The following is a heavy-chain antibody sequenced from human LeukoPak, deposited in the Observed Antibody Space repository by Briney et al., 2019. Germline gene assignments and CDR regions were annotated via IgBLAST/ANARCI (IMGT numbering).Heavy chain of an antibody. J-gene: IGHJ6*02. Sequence: GGSQRLSCAPSGFTVNSNYMSWVRQAPGKGLEWVSIIYSGGSTYYADSVKGRFTISRDNSKNTLDLQMNSLRVEDTAVYFCARSKPTDYYYNGMDVWGQGTTVTVSS. V-gene: IGHV3-66*01. CDR1: GFTVNSNY. CDR3: ARSKPTDYYYNGMDV. CDR2: IYSGGST. D-gene: IGHD1-14*01.